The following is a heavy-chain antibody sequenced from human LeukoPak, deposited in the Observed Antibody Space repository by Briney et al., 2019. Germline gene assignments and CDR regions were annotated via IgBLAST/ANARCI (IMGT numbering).Heavy chain of an antibody. CDR3: ARRVLAEYYFDY. CDR2: TIPIFGTA. CDR1: GGTFSSYA. V-gene: IGHV1-69*13. D-gene: IGHD2/OR15-2a*01. Sequence: SVKVSCKASGGTFSSYAISWVRQAPGQGLEWMGGTIPIFGTANYAQKFQGRVTITADESTSTAYMELSSLRSEDTAVYYCARRVLAEYYFDYWGQGTLVTVSS. J-gene: IGHJ4*02.